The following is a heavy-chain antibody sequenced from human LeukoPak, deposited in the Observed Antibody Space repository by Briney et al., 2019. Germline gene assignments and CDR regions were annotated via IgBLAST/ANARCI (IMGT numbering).Heavy chain of an antibody. CDR1: GFTFSDYY. D-gene: IGHD3-10*01. J-gene: IGHJ6*03. V-gene: IGHV3-11*04. CDR3: ARAHFSKRAGSSYYYYMDV. CDR2: ISSSGSTI. Sequence: PGGSLRLSCAASGFTFSDYYMSWIRQAPGKGLEWVSYISSSGSTIYYADSVKGRFTISRDNAKNSLYLQMNSLRAEDTAVYYCARAHFSKRAGSSYYYYMDVWGKGTTVTVSS.